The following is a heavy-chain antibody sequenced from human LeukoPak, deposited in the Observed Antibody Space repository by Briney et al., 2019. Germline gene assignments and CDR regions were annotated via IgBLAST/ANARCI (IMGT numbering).Heavy chain of an antibody. V-gene: IGHV3-66*01. J-gene: IGHJ4*02. Sequence: GGSLRLSCAASGFTFSSYRMHWVRQAPGKGLEWVSLIYSGGSTYYADSVKGRFTISRDNSKNTLYLQMNSLRAEDTAVYYCARGYSYGASGFDYWGQGTLVTVSS. CDR3: ARGYSYGASGFDY. CDR2: IYSGGST. D-gene: IGHD5-18*01. CDR1: GFTFSSYR.